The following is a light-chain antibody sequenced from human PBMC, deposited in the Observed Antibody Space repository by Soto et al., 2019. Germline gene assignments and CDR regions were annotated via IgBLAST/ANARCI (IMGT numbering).Light chain of an antibody. Sequence: QSVLTQPASVSGSPGQSIAISCTGTSSDIGSHNHVSWYQQYPSKAPKLIIFEVNNRPSGVSDRFSGSKSGSTASLTISGLQAEDEADYYCNSLSAAGTSYVFGTGTKLTVL. CDR3: NSLSAAGTSYV. V-gene: IGLV2-14*01. CDR2: EVN. J-gene: IGLJ1*01. CDR1: SSDIGSHNH.